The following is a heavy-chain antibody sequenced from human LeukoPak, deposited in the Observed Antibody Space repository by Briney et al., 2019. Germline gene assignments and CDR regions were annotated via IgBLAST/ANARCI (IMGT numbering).Heavy chain of an antibody. J-gene: IGHJ2*01. Sequence: PSETLSLTCTVSRASLSINYWSSIRQPAGQGLEWIGRIHTSGNTNYNPSLKSRVTMSVDTSKKQFSLKLNSVTATATAVCDCARSRHYGDYNNLNFELWGRGTLVTVAS. CDR2: IHTSGNT. CDR1: RASLSINY. CDR3: ARSRHYGDYNNLNFEL. D-gene: IGHD4-17*01. V-gene: IGHV4-4*07.